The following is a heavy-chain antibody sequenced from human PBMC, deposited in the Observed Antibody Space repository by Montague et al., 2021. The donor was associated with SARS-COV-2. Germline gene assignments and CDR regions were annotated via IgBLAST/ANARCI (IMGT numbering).Heavy chain of an antibody. J-gene: IGHJ4*02. CDR3: ARVAGGYYHDSSAYFDY. D-gene: IGHD3-22*01. Sequence: SDTLSLTRAVYGRSFSGYYWSWIRQPPGKGLEWIGEINQSGSTNYNPSLKSRVTLSVDTSKKQFSLKLSSLTAADTAVYYCARVAGGYYHDSSAYFDYWGQGSLVTVSS. V-gene: IGHV4-34*01. CDR2: INQSGST. CDR1: GRSFSGYY.